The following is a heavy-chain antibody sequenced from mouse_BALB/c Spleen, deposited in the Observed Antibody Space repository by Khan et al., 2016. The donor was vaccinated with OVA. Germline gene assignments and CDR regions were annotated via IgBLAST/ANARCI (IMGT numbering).Heavy chain of an antibody. CDR3: TRHGYVAWVTY. J-gene: IGHJ3*01. CDR2: IDPFSGGI. Sequence: VQLKQSGPELMKPGASVKISCKASGYSFTSYYIHWIMQSHGKSLEWIGYIDPFSGGITYNQKFKGKATLTVDKSSSTAYIYFSNLTSEDSAVYYCTRHGYVAWVTYWGQGTLVTVSA. V-gene: IGHV1S135*01. D-gene: IGHD2-2*01. CDR1: GYSFTSYY.